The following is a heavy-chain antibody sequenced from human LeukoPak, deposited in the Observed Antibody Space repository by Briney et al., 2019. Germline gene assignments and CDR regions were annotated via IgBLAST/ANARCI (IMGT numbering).Heavy chain of an antibody. V-gene: IGHV3-7*01. CDR3: ARGFDSRFFDK. J-gene: IGHJ4*02. Sequence: GGSLRLSCAASGFTSSSYWMTWVRQAPGKGLEWVANIKQDGNEKYYVDSVKGRFTISRDDAKNSLYLQMNSLRAEDTAVYYCARGFDSRFFDKWGQGTLVTVSS. D-gene: IGHD3-22*01. CDR2: IKQDGNEK. CDR1: GFTSSSYW.